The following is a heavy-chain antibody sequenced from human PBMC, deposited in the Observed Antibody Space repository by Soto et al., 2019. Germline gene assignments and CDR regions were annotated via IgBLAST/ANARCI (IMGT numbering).Heavy chain of an antibody. J-gene: IGHJ6*03. CDR2: MNPNSGNT. Sequence: ASVKVSCKASGYTFTSYAINWVRQAPGQRLEWMGWMNPNSGNTGYAQKFQGRVTMTRNTSISTAYMELSSLRSEDTAVYYCARSSMVNGYYMDVWGKGTTVTVSS. CDR1: GYTFTSYA. V-gene: IGHV1-8*02. D-gene: IGHD2-21*01. CDR3: ARSSMVNGYYMDV.